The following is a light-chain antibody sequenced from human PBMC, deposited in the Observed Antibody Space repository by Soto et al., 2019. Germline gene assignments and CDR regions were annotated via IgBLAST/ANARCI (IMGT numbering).Light chain of an antibody. CDR1: QSVNNNL. CDR2: GVF. V-gene: IGKV3-20*01. Sequence: ETVLTQSPGTVSLSPGERATLSCRTSQSVNNNLLAWYQQRPGQAPRLLIHGVFNRATGIPDRFSGSGSGTDFTLTISGLEPEDSAVYYCQHYDGSPLTFGQGTKLEI. J-gene: IGKJ2*01. CDR3: QHYDGSPLT.